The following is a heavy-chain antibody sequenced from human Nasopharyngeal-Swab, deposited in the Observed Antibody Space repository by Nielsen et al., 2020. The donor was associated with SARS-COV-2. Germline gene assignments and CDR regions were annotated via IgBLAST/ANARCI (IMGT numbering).Heavy chain of an antibody. D-gene: IGHD5-24*01. CDR1: GFTFSSYW. Sequence: GESLKISCAASGFTFSSYWMHWVRQAPGKGLVWVSRINRDGSSTSYADSVKGRFTISRDNAKNTLYLQMNSLRAEDTAVYYCARAWSRDGYNVDYWGQGTLVTVSS. J-gene: IGHJ4*02. CDR3: ARAWSRDGYNVDY. V-gene: IGHV3-74*01. CDR2: INRDGSST.